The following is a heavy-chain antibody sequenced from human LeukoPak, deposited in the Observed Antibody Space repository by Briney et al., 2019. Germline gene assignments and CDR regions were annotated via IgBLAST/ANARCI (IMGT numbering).Heavy chain of an antibody. CDR1: GFTFSSYA. V-gene: IGHV3-30-3*01. D-gene: IGHD1-26*01. J-gene: IGHJ4*02. CDR2: ISYDGSNK. CDR3: ARGTYYRDY. Sequence: PGRSLRLSCAASGFTFSSYAMHWVRQAPGKGLEWVAVISYDGSNKYYADSVKGRFTISRDNSKNTLYLQMNSLRAEDTAVYYCARGTYYRDYWGQGTLVTVSS.